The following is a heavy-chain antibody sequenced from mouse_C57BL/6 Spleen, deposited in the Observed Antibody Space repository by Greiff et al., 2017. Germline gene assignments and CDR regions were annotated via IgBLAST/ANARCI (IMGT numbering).Heavy chain of an antibody. CDR3: ARDGWVAVLGY. CDR1: GFTFSDYY. J-gene: IGHJ4*01. D-gene: IGHD3-3*01. V-gene: IGHV5-16*01. CDR2: INSDGSGT. Sequence: EVHLVESEGGLVQPGSSMKLSCTASGFTFSDYYMAWVRQDPEKGLEWVANINSDGSGTNYLDSLKSRFIISGDNAENILYLQMNSLKSEDTATYYCARDGWVAVLGYWGQGTSVTVSS.